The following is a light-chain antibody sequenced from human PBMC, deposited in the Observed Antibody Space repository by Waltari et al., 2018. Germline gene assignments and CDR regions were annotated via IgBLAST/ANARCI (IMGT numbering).Light chain of an antibody. CDR3: SSRELSGHVV. V-gene: IGLV3-19*01. Sequence: SSDLTQDPDVSVALGQTVRIPCPGDILRTYYGNWCRQKPGQAPELVIYGKNNRPSGLPERFSASSSENTASLVMTGDQAEDEADYCCSSRELSGHVVFGGGTRLTVI. J-gene: IGLJ2*01. CDR2: GKN. CDR1: ILRTYY.